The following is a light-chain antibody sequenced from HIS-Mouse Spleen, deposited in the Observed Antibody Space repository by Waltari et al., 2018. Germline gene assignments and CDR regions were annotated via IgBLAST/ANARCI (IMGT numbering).Light chain of an antibody. V-gene: IGKV1-9*01. CDR3: QQLNSYPPGT. J-gene: IGKJ2*01. Sequence: DIQLTQSPSFLSASVGERVTITCRASQGISSYLAWYQQKPGKAPKLLIYAASTLQSGVPSRFSGSGSGTEFTLTISSLQPEDFATYYCQQLNSYPPGTFGQGTKLEIK. CDR1: QGISSY. CDR2: AAS.